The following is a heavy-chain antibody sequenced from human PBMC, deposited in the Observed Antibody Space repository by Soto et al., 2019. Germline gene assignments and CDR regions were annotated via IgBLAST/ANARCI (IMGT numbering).Heavy chain of an antibody. Sequence: SVKVSCKASGYTFTTYEIHWVRQATGQGLEWMGWMNPNRGNTGYAQKLQGRVPLTRNTSISTAYMELSSLRAEDPAVYYCARKEQLALNYFDYWGQGTLVTVSS. CDR3: ARKEQLALNYFDY. CDR1: GYTFTTYE. J-gene: IGHJ4*02. D-gene: IGHD6-13*01. V-gene: IGHV1-8*01. CDR2: MNPNRGNT.